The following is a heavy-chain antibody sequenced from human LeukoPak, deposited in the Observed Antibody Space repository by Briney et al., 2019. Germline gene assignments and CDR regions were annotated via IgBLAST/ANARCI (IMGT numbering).Heavy chain of an antibody. CDR1: GYTFTRYY. V-gene: IGHV1-46*01. CDR2: INPSGGST. Sequence: ASVKVSCKASGYTFTRYYMHWVRQAPGQGLEWMGIINPSGGSTSYAQKFQGRVTMTRDTSTSTVYMELSSLRSEDTAVYYCAREGDVDTATWHWFDPWGQGTLVTVSS. CDR3: AREGDVDTATWHWFDP. J-gene: IGHJ5*02. D-gene: IGHD5-18*01.